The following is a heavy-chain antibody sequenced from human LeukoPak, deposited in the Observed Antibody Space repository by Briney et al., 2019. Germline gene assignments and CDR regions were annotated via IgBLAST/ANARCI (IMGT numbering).Heavy chain of an antibody. Sequence: GRSLRPSCAASGFTSSSYAMHWVRQAPGQGLGWLAVISYDGSNKYYADSVKGRFTTPRDNSKNTLYLQMNSLRAEDKAGYYCARVSTVTTFYYYYGMDVWGQGTTVTVSS. V-gene: IGHV3-30*14. J-gene: IGHJ6*02. D-gene: IGHD4-17*01. CDR3: ARVSTVTTFYYYYGMDV. CDR2: ISYDGSNK. CDR1: GFTSSSYA.